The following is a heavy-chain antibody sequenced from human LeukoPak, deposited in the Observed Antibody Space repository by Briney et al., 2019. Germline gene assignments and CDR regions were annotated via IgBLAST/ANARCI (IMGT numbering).Heavy chain of an antibody. Sequence: SETLSLTCAVYGGSFSGYYWSWIRQPPGKGLEWIGEINHSGSTNYNPSLKSRVTISVDTSKNQSSLKLSSVTAADTAVYYCARVGDIVVVPAAAHLSRESYYFDYWGQGTLVTVSS. D-gene: IGHD2-2*01. CDR2: INHSGST. V-gene: IGHV4-34*01. CDR3: ARVGDIVVVPAAAHLSRESYYFDY. J-gene: IGHJ4*02. CDR1: GGSFSGYY.